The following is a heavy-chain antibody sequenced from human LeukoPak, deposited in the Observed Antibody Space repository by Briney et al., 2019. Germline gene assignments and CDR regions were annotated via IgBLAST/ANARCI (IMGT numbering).Heavy chain of an antibody. V-gene: IGHV4-34*01. CDR2: IYHSGST. D-gene: IGHD2-15*01. CDR3: ARVVGSGGGERRRIYYFDY. J-gene: IGHJ4*02. Sequence: SETLSLTCAVYGGSFSGYYWSWIRQPPGKGLEWIGSIYHSGSTYYNPSLKSRVTISVDTSKNQFSLKLSSVTAAAAAVYYCARVVGSGGGERRRIYYFDYWGEGTLVTVSS. CDR1: GGSFSGYY.